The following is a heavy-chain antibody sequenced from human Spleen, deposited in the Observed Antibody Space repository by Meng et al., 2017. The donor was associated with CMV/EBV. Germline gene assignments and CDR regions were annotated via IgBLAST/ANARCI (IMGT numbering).Heavy chain of an antibody. CDR3: ARPYYGSGSFEH. CDR2: ISPNGGGT. D-gene: IGHD3-10*01. CDR1: GYTFSGYH. Sequence: KASGYTFSGYHMHWVRQATGQGLEWMGWISPNGGGTKYSQRFQGRVTMTTDTSISTAYMELTRLRSDDTAIYYCARPYYGSGSFEHWGQGTLVTVSS. V-gene: IGHV1-2*02. J-gene: IGHJ4*02.